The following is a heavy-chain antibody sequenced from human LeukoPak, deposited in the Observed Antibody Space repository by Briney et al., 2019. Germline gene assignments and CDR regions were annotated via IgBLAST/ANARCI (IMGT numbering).Heavy chain of an antibody. J-gene: IGHJ4*02. D-gene: IGHD4-23*01. V-gene: IGHV3-48*01. CDR2: ISIITSII. Sequence: GGSLRLSCAASGFTFSTYWMAWVRQAPGKGLEWVSYISIITSIIYYADSVKGRFTISRDNAKNSLYLQMNSLRAEDTAVYYCARAPFGSNSGGGYFDYWGQGALVTVSS. CDR1: GFTFSTYW. CDR3: ARAPFGSNSGGGYFDY.